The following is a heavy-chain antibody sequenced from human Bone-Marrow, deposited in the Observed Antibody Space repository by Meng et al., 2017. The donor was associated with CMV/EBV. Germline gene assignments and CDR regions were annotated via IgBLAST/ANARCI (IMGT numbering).Heavy chain of an antibody. CDR3: ARGISGRSYGMDV. CDR2: TYYRYKWYN. V-gene: IGHV6-1*01. D-gene: IGHD1-26*01. Sequence: SETLSLTCAIPGDSVSSNSSAWNWIRQSPSRGLEWLGKTYYRYKWYNDYAVSVKSRITINPDTSKNQFSLQLNSVTPEDTAVYYCARGISGRSYGMDVWGQGTTVTVSS. J-gene: IGHJ6*02. CDR1: GDSVSSNSSA.